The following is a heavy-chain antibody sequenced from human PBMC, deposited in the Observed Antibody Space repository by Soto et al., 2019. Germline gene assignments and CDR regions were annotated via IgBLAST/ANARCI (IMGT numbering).Heavy chain of an antibody. V-gene: IGHV5-51*01. D-gene: IGHD6-19*01. CDR3: ARRHGSSSGLYAEDV. CDR1: GYSFTSYW. Sequence: GESLKISCKGSGYSFTSYWIGWVRQMPGKGLEWMGIIYPGDSDTRYSPSFQGQVTISADKSISTAYLQWSSLKASDTAMYYCARRHGSSSGLYAEDVWGQGTTVTASS. J-gene: IGHJ6*02. CDR2: IYPGDSDT.